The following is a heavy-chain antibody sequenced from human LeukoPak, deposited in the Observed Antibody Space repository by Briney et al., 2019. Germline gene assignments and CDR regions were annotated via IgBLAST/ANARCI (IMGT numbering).Heavy chain of an antibody. D-gene: IGHD6-6*01. CDR1: GFTFSSYS. CDR3: AREGYSIAAPFAY. J-gene: IGHJ4*02. V-gene: IGHV3-21*01. CDR2: ISSSSSYI. Sequence: GGSLRLSCAASGFTFSSYSMNWVRQAPGKGLEGVSSISSSSSYIYYADSVKGRFTISRDNATNSLYLQMHSLRAEDTAVYYCAREGYSIAAPFAYWGQGTLVTVSS.